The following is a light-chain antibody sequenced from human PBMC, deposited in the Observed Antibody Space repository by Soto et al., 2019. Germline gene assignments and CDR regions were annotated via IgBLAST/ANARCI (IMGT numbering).Light chain of an antibody. CDR2: GAS. CDR3: QQYCSSPPYT. J-gene: IGKJ2*01. CDR1: HSVSSSY. Sequence: EIVLTQSPGTLYFSPGERATLSCRASHSVSSSYLAWYQQKPGQAPRLLIYGASRRATGIPDRFSGSGSGTDFTLTISRLEPEDFAVYYCQQYCSSPPYTFGQGTKLEIK. V-gene: IGKV3-20*01.